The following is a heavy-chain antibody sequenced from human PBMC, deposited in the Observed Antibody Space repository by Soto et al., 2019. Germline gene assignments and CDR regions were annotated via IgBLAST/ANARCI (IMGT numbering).Heavy chain of an antibody. CDR1: GGSMNYYF. CDR3: ARGSVADPLFDH. Sequence: QVQLQESGPGLVKPSETLSLTCTVSGGSMNYYFWTWIRQSPGKGLEWIGYIYYNGKTTHSPSLNSRLTISVDRSKNQFSLRLRSVTAADTAAYYCARGSVADPLFDHWGQGILVTVSS. D-gene: IGHD6-19*01. V-gene: IGHV4-59*01. J-gene: IGHJ4*02. CDR2: IYYNGKT.